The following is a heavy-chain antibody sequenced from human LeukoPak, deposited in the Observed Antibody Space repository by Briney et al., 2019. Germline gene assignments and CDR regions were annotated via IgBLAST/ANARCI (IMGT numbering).Heavy chain of an antibody. V-gene: IGHV3-7*01. Sequence: GGSLRLSCVASGFTLSTHWMNWVCQAPGKGLEWVANIMQDGSVQHYVDSVKGWFTISRDNAKNSLYLQMNSLRAEDTALYYCARDYTATGGMDVWGQGTTVTVS. CDR3: ARDYTATGGMDV. CDR1: GFTLSTHW. CDR2: IMQDGSVQ. D-gene: IGHD2-21*02. J-gene: IGHJ6*02.